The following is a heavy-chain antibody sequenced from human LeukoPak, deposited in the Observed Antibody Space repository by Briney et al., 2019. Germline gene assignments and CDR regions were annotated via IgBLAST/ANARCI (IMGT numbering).Heavy chain of an antibody. CDR1: GFTFSRNS. J-gene: IGHJ5*02. CDR3: ASLTPYSSSWYEDWFDP. CDR2: IREDGSEK. D-gene: IGHD6-13*01. V-gene: IGHV3-7*02. Sequence: GGSLRLSCAVSGFTASGFTFSRNSMSWVRQAPGKGLDWVASIREDGSEKYYVDSVKGRFTISRDNAKNSLYLQMNSLRAEDTAVYYCASLTPYSSSWYEDWFDPWGQGTLVTVSS.